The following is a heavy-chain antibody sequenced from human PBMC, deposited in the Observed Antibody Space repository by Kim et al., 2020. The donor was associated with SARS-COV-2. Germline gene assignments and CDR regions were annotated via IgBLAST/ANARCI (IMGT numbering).Heavy chain of an antibody. J-gene: IGHJ5*02. Sequence: YSRSTNYNPSLKSRVTRSVDTSKNQFSLKLSSVTAADTAVYYCARGWLAPWGQGTLVTVSS. CDR2: YSRST. D-gene: IGHD6-19*01. V-gene: IGHV4-59*09. CDR3: ARGWLAP.